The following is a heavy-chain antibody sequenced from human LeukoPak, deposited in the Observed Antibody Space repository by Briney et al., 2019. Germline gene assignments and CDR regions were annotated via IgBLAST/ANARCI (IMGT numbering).Heavy chain of an antibody. CDR3: ARAAAYYYDSSGYYYRFLDY. CDR1: GGSVSSGSYY. Sequence: SKTLSLTCTVSGGSVSSGSYYWSWIRQPPGKGLEWIGYIYYSGSTNYNPSLKSRVTISVDTSKNQFSLKLSSVTAADTAVYYCARAAAYYYDSSGYYYRFLDYWGQGTLVTVSS. V-gene: IGHV4-61*01. D-gene: IGHD3-22*01. J-gene: IGHJ4*02. CDR2: IYYSGST.